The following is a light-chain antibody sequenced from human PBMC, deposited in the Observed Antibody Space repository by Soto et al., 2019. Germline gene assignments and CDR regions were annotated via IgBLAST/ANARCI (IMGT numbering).Light chain of an antibody. J-gene: IGKJ1*01. CDR3: QQYGTSPLT. Sequence: EIVLTQSPGTLSLSPGERASLSCRASQSVSNYLAWYQQKPGQPPRLLIYGASSRATGIPDRFSGSGSGTDFTLTISRLEPEDFAVYYCQQYGTSPLTFGQGTKVEIK. V-gene: IGKV3-20*01. CDR2: GAS. CDR1: QSVSNY.